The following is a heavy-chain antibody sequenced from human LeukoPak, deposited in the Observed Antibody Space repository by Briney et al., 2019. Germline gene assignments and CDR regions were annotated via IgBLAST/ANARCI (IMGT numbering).Heavy chain of an antibody. D-gene: IGHD3-10*01. Sequence: PGGSLRLSCAASGFTFSSYGMHWVRQAPGKGLEWVAFIRNDGSDKYHADSVKGRFTISRDNSKNTLYLQMNSLRTEDTAVYHCANEWLHVSGSYKANNWGQGTLVTVSS. V-gene: IGHV3-30*02. CDR1: GFTFSSYG. J-gene: IGHJ4*02. CDR2: IRNDGSDK. CDR3: ANEWLHVSGSYKANN.